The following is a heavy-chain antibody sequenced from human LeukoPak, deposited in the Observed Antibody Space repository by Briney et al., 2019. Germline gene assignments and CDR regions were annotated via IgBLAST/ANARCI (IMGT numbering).Heavy chain of an antibody. D-gene: IGHD6-19*01. CDR2: IHPGDSDT. CDR1: GYSFTNYW. V-gene: IGHV5-51*01. J-gene: IGHJ5*02. Sequence: GESLKISCKGSGYSFTNYWIGWVRQMPGKGLEWMGIIHPGDSDTRYSPSFQGRVTISADTSITTAYLQWSSLKASDTAIYYCARGDISGWFDPWGQGTLVTVSS. CDR3: ARGDISGWFDP.